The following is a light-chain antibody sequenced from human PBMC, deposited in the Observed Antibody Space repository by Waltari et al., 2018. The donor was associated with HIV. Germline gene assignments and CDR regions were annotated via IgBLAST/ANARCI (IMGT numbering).Light chain of an antibody. Sequence: QAGLTQPPSVSKDLRQTATLACTGNNRNVGYQGAVWLQQCQAHPPKPLTSRNNDRPSGVSERFSASRSRNTASLTIARLQPEDESDYYCAAWNSSLNNWVFGGGTKLTVL. CDR3: AAWNSSLNNWV. J-gene: IGLJ3*02. V-gene: IGLV10-54*04. CDR1: NRNVGYQG. CDR2: RNN.